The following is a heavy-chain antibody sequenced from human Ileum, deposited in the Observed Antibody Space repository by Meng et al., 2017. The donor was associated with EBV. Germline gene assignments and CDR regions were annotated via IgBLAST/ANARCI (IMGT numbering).Heavy chain of an antibody. V-gene: IGHV4-4*02. CDR3: ARVGQWLPIDY. Sequence: LQGAGPVLGVHSHTLSLTRAVSCGPIHSSNVWSWARQPPWKGLEWIWEIYHSGSTNYNPSLKSRVTISVDKSKNQFSLNLSSVTAADTAVYYCARVGQWLPIDYWGQGTLVTVSS. D-gene: IGHD6-19*01. J-gene: IGHJ4*02. CDR1: CGPIHSSNV. CDR2: IYHSGST.